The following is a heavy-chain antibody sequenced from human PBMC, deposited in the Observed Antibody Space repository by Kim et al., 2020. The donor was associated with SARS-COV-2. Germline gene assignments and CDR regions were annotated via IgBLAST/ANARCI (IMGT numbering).Heavy chain of an antibody. V-gene: IGHV3-7*03. D-gene: IGHD2-15*01. Sequence: GGSLRLSCAASGFTFSTSWMNWVRQAPGKGLEWVALIKQDRSEKLYVDSVYGRCTVSSDNADNSLYLQLNILRDDDTAAYYCSGGTGWGIESWGKGTLVT. J-gene: IGHJ4*02. CDR3: SGGTGWGIES. CDR2: IKQDRSEK. CDR1: GFTFSTSW.